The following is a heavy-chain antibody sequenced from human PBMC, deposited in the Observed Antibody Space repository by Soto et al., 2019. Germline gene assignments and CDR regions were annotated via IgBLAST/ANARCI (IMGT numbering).Heavy chain of an antibody. J-gene: IGHJ6*02. CDR2: IIPIFGTA. CDR1: GGTFSSYA. D-gene: IGHD3-22*01. CDR3: ASRYYYDSSGYGGPYYYGMDV. V-gene: IGHV1-69*06. Sequence: PSVKVSCTASGGTFSSYAISWVRQAPGQGLEWMGGIIPIFGTANYAQKFQGRVTITADKSTSTAYMELSSLRSEDTAVYYCASRYYYDSSGYGGPYYYGMDVWGQGTTVTVS.